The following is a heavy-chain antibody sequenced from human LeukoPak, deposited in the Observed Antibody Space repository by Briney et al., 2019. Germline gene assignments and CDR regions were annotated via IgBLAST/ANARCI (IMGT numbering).Heavy chain of an antibody. CDR3: ARDHHYYDSSGLRSGCIDY. Sequence: GRSLRLSCAVSGFTFGNYDMHWVRQTPGKGLEWVAVIWHDGGKEFYVDSVKGRFTISRDNSENTLYLQMNSLRAEDTAVYYCARDHHYYDSSGLRSGCIDYWGQGTLVTVSS. CDR2: IWHDGGKE. J-gene: IGHJ4*02. CDR1: GFTFGNYD. V-gene: IGHV3-33*01. D-gene: IGHD3-22*01.